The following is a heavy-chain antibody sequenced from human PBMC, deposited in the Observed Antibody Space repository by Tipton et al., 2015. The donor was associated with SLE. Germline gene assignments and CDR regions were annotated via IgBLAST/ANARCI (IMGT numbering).Heavy chain of an antibody. Sequence: TLSLTCTVSGGSINSYYWNWIRQSPGKGLEWIGYFHHSGSTNYNPSLQSRVTISRDPSKNQFSLNLSSATAADTAVYYCARDREQFSKWGQGTLVTVSS. CDR3: ARDREQFSK. CDR2: FHHSGST. D-gene: IGHD6-19*01. V-gene: IGHV4-59*01. CDR1: GGSINSYY. J-gene: IGHJ4*02.